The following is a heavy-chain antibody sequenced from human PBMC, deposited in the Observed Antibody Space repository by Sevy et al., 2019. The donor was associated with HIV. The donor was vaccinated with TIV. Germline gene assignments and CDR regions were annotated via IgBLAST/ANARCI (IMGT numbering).Heavy chain of an antibody. V-gene: IGHV3-7*01. Sequence: GGSLRLSCAASGFTFSRYWMSWVRQAPGKGLEWVANIKQDGSEKYYVDSVMGRFTISRDNAKNSLYLQMNSLRAEDKAVYYCARWAYYYDSSGWGGDYWGQVTLLTVSS. J-gene: IGHJ4*02. D-gene: IGHD3-22*01. CDR1: GFTFSRYW. CDR3: ARWAYYYDSSGWGGDY. CDR2: IKQDGSEK.